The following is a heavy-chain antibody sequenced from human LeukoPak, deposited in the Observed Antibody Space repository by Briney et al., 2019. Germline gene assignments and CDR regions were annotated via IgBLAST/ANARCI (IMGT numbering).Heavy chain of an antibody. J-gene: IGHJ4*02. D-gene: IGHD5-12*01. CDR1: GVSISSSSYY. Sequence: SXTLSLTCTVSGVSISSSSYYWGWIRQPPGKGLEWIGSIYYSGSTYYNPSLKSRVTISGDTSKNQFSLKLSSVTAADTAVYYCARRAPTMIDYWGQGTLVTVSS. V-gene: IGHV4-39*01. CDR3: ARRAPTMIDY. CDR2: IYYSGST.